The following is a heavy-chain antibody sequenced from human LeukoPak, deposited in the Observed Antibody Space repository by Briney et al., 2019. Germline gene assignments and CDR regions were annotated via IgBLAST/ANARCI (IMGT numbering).Heavy chain of an antibody. CDR1: GFTFSSYA. J-gene: IGHJ4*02. CDR2: ISGSGGST. V-gene: IGHV3-23*01. CDR3: AKDLSGSGGFDY. D-gene: IGHD1-26*01. Sequence: GGSLRLSCAASGFTFSSYAMSWVRQAPGKGLEWVSAISGSGGSTYYADSVKGRFTISRDKSKNTLYLQMNSLRAEDTAVYYCAKDLSGSGGFDYWGQGTLVTVSS.